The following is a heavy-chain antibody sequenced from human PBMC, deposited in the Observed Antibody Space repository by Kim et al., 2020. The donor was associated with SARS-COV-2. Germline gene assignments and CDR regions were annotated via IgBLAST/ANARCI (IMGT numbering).Heavy chain of an antibody. D-gene: IGHD3-10*01. CDR2: IYHSGST. J-gene: IGHJ4*02. Sequence: SETLSLTCAVSGGSISSSNWWSWVRQPPGKGLEWIGEIYHSGSTNYNPSLKSRVTISVDKSKNQFSLKLSSVTAADTAVYYCASLITMVRGVITHYFDYWGQGTLVTVSS. V-gene: IGHV4-4*02. CDR3: ASLITMVRGVITHYFDY. CDR1: GGSISSSNW.